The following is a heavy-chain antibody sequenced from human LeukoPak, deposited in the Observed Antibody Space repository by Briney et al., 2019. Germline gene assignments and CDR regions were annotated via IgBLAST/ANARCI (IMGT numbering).Heavy chain of an antibody. CDR2: IYDSGST. J-gene: IGHJ4*02. V-gene: IGHV4-59*12. Sequence: PSETLSLTCTVSGGSISSYYWSWIRQPPGKGLEWIGYIYDSGSTNYNPSLKSRVTMSVDTSKNQFSLKLSSVTAADTAVYYCAREGDDYGDFHFDYWGQGTLVTVSS. D-gene: IGHD4-17*01. CDR3: AREGDDYGDFHFDY. CDR1: GGSISSYY.